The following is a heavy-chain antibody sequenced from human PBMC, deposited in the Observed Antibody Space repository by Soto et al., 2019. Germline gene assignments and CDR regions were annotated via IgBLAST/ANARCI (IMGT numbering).Heavy chain of an antibody. J-gene: IGHJ4*02. V-gene: IGHV3-30*03. Sequence: GGSLRLSCAASGFTFSSYGMHWVRQAPGKGLEWVAVISYDGSNKYYADSVKGRFTISRDNSKNTLYLQMNSLRAEDTAVYYCARDGLLGYFDYWGQGTLVTVSS. CDR1: GFTFSSYG. CDR2: ISYDGSNK. CDR3: ARDGLLGYFDY. D-gene: IGHD2-15*01.